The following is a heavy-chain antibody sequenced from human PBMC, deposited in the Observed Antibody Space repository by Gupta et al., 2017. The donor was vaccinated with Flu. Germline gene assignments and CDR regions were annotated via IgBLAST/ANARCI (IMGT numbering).Heavy chain of an antibody. CDR2: IYYSGST. D-gene: IGHD3-9*01. V-gene: IGHV4-59*01. Sequence: SWIRQPPGKGLEWIGYIYYSGSTNYNPSLKSRVTISVDTSKNQFSLKLSSVTAADTAVYYCARGYYDILTGHSYYYGMDVWGQGTTVTVSS. CDR3: ARGYYDILTGHSYYYGMDV. J-gene: IGHJ6*02.